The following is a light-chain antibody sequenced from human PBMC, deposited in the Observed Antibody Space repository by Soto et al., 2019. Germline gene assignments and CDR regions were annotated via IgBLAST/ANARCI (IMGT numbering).Light chain of an antibody. CDR2: AAS. Sequence: IQLTHSPSSLSASVGDRVTITCRASQGISSYLAWYQQKPGKAPKLLIYAASTLQSGVPSRFSGSGSGTDFTLTISSLQPEDFATYYCQQLNSYPHTFGQGTRLEIK. V-gene: IGKV1-9*01. J-gene: IGKJ5*01. CDR1: QGISSY. CDR3: QQLNSYPHT.